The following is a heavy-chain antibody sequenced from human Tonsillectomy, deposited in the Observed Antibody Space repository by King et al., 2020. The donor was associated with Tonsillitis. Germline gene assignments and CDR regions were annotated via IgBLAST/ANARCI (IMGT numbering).Heavy chain of an antibody. Sequence: EVQLVESGGGLVQPGGSLRLSCAASGFTFSTFAMHWLRQAPGKGLEFVAAIDSDGSSTTYADSVKGRFTISRDNSKNTLSLQMGSLRPDDMAVYYCASGDGYSSGWYIHWGQGTLVTVSS. CDR1: GFTFSTFA. CDR2: IDSDGSST. CDR3: ASGDGYSSGWYIH. V-gene: IGHV3-64*07. D-gene: IGHD6-13*01. J-gene: IGHJ4*02.